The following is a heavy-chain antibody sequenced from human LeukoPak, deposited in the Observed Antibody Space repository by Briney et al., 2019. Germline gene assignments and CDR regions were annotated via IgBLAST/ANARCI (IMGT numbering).Heavy chain of an antibody. CDR3: ATGNYYDSRGYYTFGH. CDR1: GFTFSRYW. J-gene: IGHJ1*01. D-gene: IGHD3-22*01. CDR2: INGDGSTT. V-gene: IGHV3-74*01. Sequence: GSLRLSCAASGFTFSRYWMHWVRQAPGKGLVWVSRINGDGSTTSYADSVKGGFTISRDNAKNTLYLQMNSLRAEDTAVYYCATGNYYDSRGYYTFGHWGQGTLVTVSS.